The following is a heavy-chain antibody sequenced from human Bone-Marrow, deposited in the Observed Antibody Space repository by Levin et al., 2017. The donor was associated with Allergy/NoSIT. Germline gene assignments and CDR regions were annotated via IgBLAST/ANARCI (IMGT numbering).Heavy chain of an antibody. CDR1: GGSISSSSYY. CDR3: ARRVDIVATSTGAFDI. J-gene: IGHJ3*02. Sequence: SETLSLTCTVSGGSISSSSYYWGWIRQPPGKGLEWIGSIYYSGSTYYNPSLKSRVTISVDTSKNQFSLKLSSVTAADTAVYYCARRVDIVATSTGAFDIWGQGTMVTVSS. D-gene: IGHD5-12*01. V-gene: IGHV4-39*01. CDR2: IYYSGST.